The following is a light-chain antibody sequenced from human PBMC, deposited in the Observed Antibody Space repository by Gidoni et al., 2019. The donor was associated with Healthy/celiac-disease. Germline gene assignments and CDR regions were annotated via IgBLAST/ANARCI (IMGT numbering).Light chain of an antibody. V-gene: IGLV3-21*01. J-gene: IGLJ2*01. CDR1: NIGVKS. CDR3: QVWDNTNNQGGV. Sequence: SYLLTQPPSVSVAPGKTATITCGGNNIGVKSVHWYQQKPGQAPVMVMYYDRDRPSGIPERFSGSSAGNTATLTTSRVDAGDEADFYCQVWDNTNNQGGVFGGGTKLTVL. CDR2: YDR.